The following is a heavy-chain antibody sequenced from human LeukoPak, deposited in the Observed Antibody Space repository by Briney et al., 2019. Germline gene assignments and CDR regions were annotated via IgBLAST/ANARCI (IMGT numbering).Heavy chain of an antibody. V-gene: IGHV1-18*01. D-gene: IGHD5-18*01. CDR1: GGTFSSYA. Sequence: GASVKVSCKASGGTFSSYAISWVRQAPGQGLEWMGWISAYNGSTNYAQKLQGRVTMTTDTSTSTAYMELRSLRSDDTAVYYCARRSGYSWKYWGQGTLVTVSS. CDR2: ISAYNGST. J-gene: IGHJ4*02. CDR3: ARRSGYSWKY.